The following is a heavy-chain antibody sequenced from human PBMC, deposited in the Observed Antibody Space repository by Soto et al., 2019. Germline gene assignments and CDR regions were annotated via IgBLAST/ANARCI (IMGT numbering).Heavy chain of an antibody. CDR2: IYYSGGT. D-gene: IGHD5-18*01. CDR3: ARLYGYKDYYYYGMDV. Sequence: QVQLQESGPGLVKPSETLSLTCTVSGGSISSYYWSWIRQPPGKGLEWIGYIYYSGGTNYNPSLKSRVTISVDTSKTQFSLKLSSVTAADTAVYYCARLYGYKDYYYYGMDVWGQGTTVTVSS. CDR1: GGSISSYY. J-gene: IGHJ6*02. V-gene: IGHV4-59*01.